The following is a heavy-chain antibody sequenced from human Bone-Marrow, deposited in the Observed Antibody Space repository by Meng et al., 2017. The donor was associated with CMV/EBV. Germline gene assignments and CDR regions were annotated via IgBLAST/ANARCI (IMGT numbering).Heavy chain of an antibody. V-gene: IGHV3-30*14. D-gene: IGHD1-14*01. CDR1: GFTFSTYA. CDR2: ISYDGTTK. Sequence: GESLKISCAASGFTFSTYAMHWVRQAPGRGLEWVAVISYDGTTKLYGDSVKGRFTISSDISKNTLYLQMNSLRAEDTAVYYCARGYPYDAFDIWGQGTMVTVSS. CDR3: ARGYPYDAFDI. J-gene: IGHJ3*02.